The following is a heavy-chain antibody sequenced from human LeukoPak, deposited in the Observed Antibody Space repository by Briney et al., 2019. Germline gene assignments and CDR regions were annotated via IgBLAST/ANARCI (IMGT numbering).Heavy chain of an antibody. CDR1: GGTFSSYA. D-gene: IGHD5-18*01. Sequence: ASVKVSCKASGGTFSSYAISWVRQAPGQGLEWMGRINPNSGGTNYAQKFQGRVTMTRDTSISTAYMELSRLRSDDTAVYYCARAWDESWIQLWFFGYWGQGTLVTVSS. V-gene: IGHV1-2*06. J-gene: IGHJ4*02. CDR2: INPNSGGT. CDR3: ARAWDESWIQLWFFGY.